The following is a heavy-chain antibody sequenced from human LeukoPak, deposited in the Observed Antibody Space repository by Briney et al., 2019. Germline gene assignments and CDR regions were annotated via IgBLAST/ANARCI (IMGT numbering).Heavy chain of an antibody. D-gene: IGHD4-17*01. CDR2: INHSGST. Sequence: SETLSLNCAVYGGSFSGYYWSWIRQPPGKGLEWIGEINHSGSTNYNPSLKSRVTISVDTSKNQFSLKLSSVTAADTAVYYCARRGYGDYVSPFDYWGQGTLVTVPS. CDR3: ARRGYGDYVSPFDY. CDR1: GGSFSGYY. J-gene: IGHJ4*02. V-gene: IGHV4-34*01.